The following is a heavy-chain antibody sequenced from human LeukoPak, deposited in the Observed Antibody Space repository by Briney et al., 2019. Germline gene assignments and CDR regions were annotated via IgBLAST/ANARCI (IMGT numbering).Heavy chain of an antibody. CDR1: GFTFSSYA. D-gene: IGHD6-19*01. J-gene: IGHJ4*02. V-gene: IGHV3-23*01. Sequence: PGGSLRLSCAASGFTFSSYAMSWVRQAPGKGLEWVSGISDSGSTTYHADSVKGRFTIPRDNSKNTLYLQMNSLRAEDTAVYYCAKDGPQTGYSTGWFDYWGQGTLVTVSS. CDR3: AKDGPQTGYSTGWFDY. CDR2: ISDSGSTT.